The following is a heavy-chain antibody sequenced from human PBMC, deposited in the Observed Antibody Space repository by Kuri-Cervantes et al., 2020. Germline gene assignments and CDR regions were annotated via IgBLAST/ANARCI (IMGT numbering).Heavy chain of an antibody. Sequence: SGPTLVKPTETLKLTCTVSGFSLSNARMGVSWTRQPPGKALEWLAHIFSNHEKSCSTSLKSRLTISKDTSKSQVVLTMPNIDPLDTATYSCARISNEQLWLGPYYYGMDVWGKGTTVTVSS. J-gene: IGHJ6*04. CDR2: IFSNHEK. CDR1: GFSLSNARMG. D-gene: IGHD5-18*01. V-gene: IGHV2-26*01. CDR3: ARISNEQLWLGPYYYGMDV.